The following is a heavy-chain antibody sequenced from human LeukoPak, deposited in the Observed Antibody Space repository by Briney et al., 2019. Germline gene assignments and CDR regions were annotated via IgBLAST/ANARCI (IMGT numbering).Heavy chain of an antibody. CDR2: INPSSGDT. V-gene: IGHV1-2*02. J-gene: IGHJ5*02. Sequence: ASVKVSCKASGYTFTDYYMHWVRQAPGQGLEWMGWINPSSGDTNCARNFQGRVTMTRDTSLRTAYMELSRLRSDDTAVYYCARDKGASRRYNYFDPWGQGTLVTVSS. CDR1: GYTFTDYY. CDR3: ARDKGASRRYNYFDP. D-gene: IGHD1-26*01.